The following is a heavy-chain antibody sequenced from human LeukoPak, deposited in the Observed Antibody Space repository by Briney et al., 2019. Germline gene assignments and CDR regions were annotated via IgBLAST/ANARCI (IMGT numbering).Heavy chain of an antibody. CDR1: GGSISSYY. V-gene: IGHV4-59*01. CDR2: IYYSGST. Sequence: PSETLSLTCTVSGGSISSYYWGWIRQPPGKGLEWIGYIYYSGSTNYNPSLKSRVTISIDTSKNQFSLKLSSVTAADTAVYFCARQVRTTVHFDPWGQGTLVTVSS. CDR3: ARQVRTTVHFDP. D-gene: IGHD4-17*01. J-gene: IGHJ5*02.